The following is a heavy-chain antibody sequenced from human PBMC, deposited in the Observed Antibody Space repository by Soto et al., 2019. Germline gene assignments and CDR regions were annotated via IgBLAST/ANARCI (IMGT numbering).Heavy chain of an antibody. V-gene: IGHV4-30-4*08. Sequence: SWVRQAPGKGLEWIGYIYYSGSAYYNTTLMNRVIISVDTSKNQFSLKLNSVTAADTAVYFGVRVGDPYDIWRQGTTVTVSS. J-gene: IGHJ6*02. CDR3: VRVGDPYDI. D-gene: IGHD3-10*01. CDR2: IYYSGSA.